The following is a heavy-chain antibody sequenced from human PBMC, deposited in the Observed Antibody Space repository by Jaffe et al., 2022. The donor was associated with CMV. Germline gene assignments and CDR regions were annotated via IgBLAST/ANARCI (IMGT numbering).Heavy chain of an antibody. CDR2: IYHSGST. CDR1: GGSISSSNW. Sequence: QVQLQESGPGLVKPSGTLSLTCAVSGGSISSSNWWSWVRQPPGKGLEWIGEIYHSGSTNYNPSLKSRVTISVDKSKNQFSLKLSSVTAADTAVYYCAREHCSSTSCYMRNWFDPWGQGTLVTVSS. D-gene: IGHD2-2*02. CDR3: AREHCSSTSCYMRNWFDP. J-gene: IGHJ5*02. V-gene: IGHV4-4*02.